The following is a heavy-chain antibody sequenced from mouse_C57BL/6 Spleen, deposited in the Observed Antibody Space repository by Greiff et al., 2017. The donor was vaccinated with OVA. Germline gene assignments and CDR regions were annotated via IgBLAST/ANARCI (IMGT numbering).Heavy chain of an antibody. V-gene: IGHV2-5*01. CDR1: GFSLTSYG. D-gene: IGHD2-3*01. CDR2: IWRGGST. CDR3: AKSHDGYPYCAMDY. Sequence: QVQLQQSGPGLVQPSQSLSITCTVSGFSLTSYGVHWVRQSPGKGLEWLGVIWRGGSTDYNAAFMSRLSITKDNSKSQVFFKMNSLQADDTAIYYCAKSHDGYPYCAMDYWGQGTSVTVSS. J-gene: IGHJ4*01.